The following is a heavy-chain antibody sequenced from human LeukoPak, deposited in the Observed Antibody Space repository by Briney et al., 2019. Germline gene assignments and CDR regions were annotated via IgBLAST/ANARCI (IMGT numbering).Heavy chain of an antibody. CDR1: GGSFSGYY. V-gene: IGHV4-34*01. CDR2: VNHSGST. J-gene: IGHJ6*02. Sequence: SETLSLTCAVYGGSFSGYYWSWIRQPPGKGLEWIGEVNHSGSTNYNPSLKSRVTISVDTSKNQFSLKLSSVTAAATAVYYCARDRVNYYGMGVWGQGTTVTVSS. CDR3: ARDRVNYYGMGV.